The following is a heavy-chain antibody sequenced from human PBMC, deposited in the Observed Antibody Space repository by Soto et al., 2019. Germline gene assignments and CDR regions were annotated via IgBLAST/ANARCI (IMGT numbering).Heavy chain of an antibody. Sequence: PSETLSLTCAVYGGSFSGYYCSWIRQPPGKGLEWIGEINHSGSTNYNPSLKSRVTISVDTSKNQFSLKLSSVTAADTAVYYCARLGWQYDKNDYWGQGTLVTVSS. D-gene: IGHD3-22*01. CDR1: GGSFSGYY. CDR3: ARLGWQYDKNDY. J-gene: IGHJ4*02. CDR2: INHSGST. V-gene: IGHV4-34*01.